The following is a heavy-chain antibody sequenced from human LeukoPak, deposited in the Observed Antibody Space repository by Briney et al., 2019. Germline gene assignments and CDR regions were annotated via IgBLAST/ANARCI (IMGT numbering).Heavy chain of an antibody. D-gene: IGHD4-17*01. CDR1: GYILTSYG. V-gene: IGHV1-3*01. J-gene: IGHJ6*04. CDR3: ARDSYPVTKGLYYYGMDV. Sequence: ASVKVSCKASGYILTSYGMHWVRQAPGQRLEWMGWINAGNGNTKSSQKFQGRVTITRQTSAKTAYMELSGLRSEDTAVYYCARDSYPVTKGLYYYGMDVWGKGTTVTVSS. CDR2: INAGNGNT.